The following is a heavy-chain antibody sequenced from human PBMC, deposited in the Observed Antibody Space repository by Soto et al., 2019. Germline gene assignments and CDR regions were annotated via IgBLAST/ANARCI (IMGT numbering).Heavy chain of an antibody. J-gene: IGHJ6*02. CDR1: GGTFSSYA. V-gene: IGHV1-69*12. CDR3: ARDRRRDGSESGNYYSYGMDV. CDR2: IIPIFGTA. D-gene: IGHD5-12*01. Sequence: QVQLVQSGAEVKKPGSSVKVSCKASGGTFSSYAISWVRQAPGQGLEWMGGIIPIFGTANYAQKFQGRVTITAEESTRTAYMELGSLSSEDTAVYYCARDRRRDGSESGNYYSYGMDVWGQGTTVTVSS.